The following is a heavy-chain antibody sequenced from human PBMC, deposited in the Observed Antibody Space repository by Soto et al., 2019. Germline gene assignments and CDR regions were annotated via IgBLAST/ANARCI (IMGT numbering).Heavy chain of an antibody. Sequence: ASVKVSCKASGYTFTSYGISWVRQAPGQGLEWMGWISAYNGNTNYAQKLQGRVTMTTDTSTSTAYMELRSLRSDDTAVYYCARENSWTYHYYGMDVWGQGTTVTVSS. CDR2: ISAYNGNT. CDR3: ARENSWTYHYYGMDV. V-gene: IGHV1-18*01. CDR1: GYTFTSYG. J-gene: IGHJ6*02. D-gene: IGHD6-13*01.